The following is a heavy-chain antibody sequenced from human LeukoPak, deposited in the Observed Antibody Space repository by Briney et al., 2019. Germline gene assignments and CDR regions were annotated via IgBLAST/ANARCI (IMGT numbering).Heavy chain of an antibody. Sequence: GGSLRLSCAASGFNFDDYSMSWVRQAPGKGLEWVANIKQDGSEKYYVDSVKGRFTISRDNAKNSLYLQMNSLRAEDTAVYYCAKTVWFGELFPFDYWGQGTLVTVSS. V-gene: IGHV3-7*01. CDR3: AKTVWFGELFPFDY. J-gene: IGHJ4*02. D-gene: IGHD3-10*01. CDR2: IKQDGSEK. CDR1: GFNFDDYS.